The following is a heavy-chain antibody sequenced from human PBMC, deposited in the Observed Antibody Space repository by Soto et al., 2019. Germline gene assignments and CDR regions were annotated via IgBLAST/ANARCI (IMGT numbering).Heavy chain of an antibody. CDR1: GGSISSSSYY. Sequence: QLQLQESGPGLVKPSETLSLTCTVSGGSISSSSYYWGWIRQPPGKGLEWIGSIYYSGSTYYTPSLKSRRTIAVDTTKNHFSLKRSAVTAADTAVYYCERDIVVVPAAMSGQGLGGMDVWGQGTTVTVSS. J-gene: IGHJ6*02. V-gene: IGHV4-39*02. CDR3: ERDIVVVPAAMSGQGLGGMDV. CDR2: IYYSGST. D-gene: IGHD2-2*01.